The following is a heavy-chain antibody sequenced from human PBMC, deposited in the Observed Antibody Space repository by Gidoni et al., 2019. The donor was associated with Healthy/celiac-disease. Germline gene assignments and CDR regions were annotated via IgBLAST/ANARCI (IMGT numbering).Heavy chain of an antibody. D-gene: IGHD3-10*01. V-gene: IGHV3-30*04. CDR2: ISYDGSNK. Sequence: QVQLVESGGGVVQPGRSLRLSCASSGFTFIRYAMHWVRQAPGKGLEWVAVISYDGSNKYYADSVKGRFTISRDNSKNTLYLQMNSLRAEDTAVYYCARDDLVRGVISSFLDYWGQGTLVTVSS. CDR1: GFTFIRYA. J-gene: IGHJ4*02. CDR3: ARDDLVRGVISSFLDY.